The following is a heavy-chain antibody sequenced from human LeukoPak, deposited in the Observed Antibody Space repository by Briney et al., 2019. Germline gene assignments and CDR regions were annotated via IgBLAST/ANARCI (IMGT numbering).Heavy chain of an antibody. CDR1: GFAFDEHG. Sequence: TGGSLRLSCTASGFAFDEHGMSWVRPVPGKGLEWVSGINWSGGSTGYADPLRGRFTISRDNAKNSLYLQVDSLRAEDTALYYCARAPITSPFYFDYWGQGTLVTVSS. CDR3: ARAPITSPFYFDY. CDR2: INWSGGST. D-gene: IGHD2-2*01. V-gene: IGHV3-20*04. J-gene: IGHJ4*02.